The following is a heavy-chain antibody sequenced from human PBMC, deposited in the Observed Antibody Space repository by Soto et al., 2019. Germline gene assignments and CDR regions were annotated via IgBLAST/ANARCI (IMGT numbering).Heavy chain of an antibody. CDR3: ARARWLVVFLYSSRDT. CDR1: GYTFTNYG. CDR2: ISAYNGNT. V-gene: IGHV1-18*01. D-gene: IGHD2-21*01. Sequence: ASVKVSCKASGYTFTNYGITWVRQAPGQGLEWMGWISAYNGNTHYTQRLQGRVTMTTDTSTSTAYMELRGPRSDDTAVFSCARARWLVVFLYSSRDTWGKGTTLT. J-gene: IGHJ6*03.